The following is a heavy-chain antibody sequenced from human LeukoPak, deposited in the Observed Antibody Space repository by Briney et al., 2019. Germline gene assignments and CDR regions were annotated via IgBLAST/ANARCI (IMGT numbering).Heavy chain of an antibody. Sequence: SETLSLTCTVSGGSISSYYWGWIRQPPGKGLEWIGYIYYSGSTNYNPSLKSRVTISVDTSKNQFSLKLSSVTAADTAVYYCARSYDFWSGYKSHGMDVWGQGTTVTVSS. CDR3: ARSYDFWSGYKSHGMDV. CDR2: IYYSGST. V-gene: IGHV4-59*01. D-gene: IGHD3-3*01. J-gene: IGHJ6*02. CDR1: GGSISSYY.